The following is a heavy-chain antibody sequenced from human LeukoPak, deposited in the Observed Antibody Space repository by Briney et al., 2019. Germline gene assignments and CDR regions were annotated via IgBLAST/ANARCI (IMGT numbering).Heavy chain of an antibody. CDR3: AKRPSDYGDYVGYFDY. CDR1: GFSFISYG. Sequence: GGSLRLSCAASGFSFISYGMHWVRQAPGKGLEWVGVISDDGRNKDYADSVKGRFTISRDNSKDTLYLQMNSLRAEDTAVYYCAKRPSDYGDYVGYFDYWGQGTLVTVSS. D-gene: IGHD4-17*01. V-gene: IGHV3-30*18. J-gene: IGHJ4*02. CDR2: ISDDGRNK.